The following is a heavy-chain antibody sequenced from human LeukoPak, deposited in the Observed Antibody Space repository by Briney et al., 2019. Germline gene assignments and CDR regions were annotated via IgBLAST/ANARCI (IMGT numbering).Heavy chain of an antibody. V-gene: IGHV4-34*01. CDR3: ARGYLNPFMSIFDY. Sequence: KPSETLSLTCAVYGGSFSGYYWSWIRQPPGKGLEWIGEINHSGSTNYNPSLKSRVTISVDTSKNQFSLKLSSVTAADTAVYYCARGYLNPFMSIFDYWGQGTLVTVSS. CDR2: INHSGST. CDR1: GGSFSGYY. J-gene: IGHJ4*02. D-gene: IGHD6-6*01.